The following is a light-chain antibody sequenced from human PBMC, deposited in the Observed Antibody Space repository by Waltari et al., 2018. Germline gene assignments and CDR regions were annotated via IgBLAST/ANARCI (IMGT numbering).Light chain of an antibody. Sequence: EIVMTQSPATLSVSPGERATLSCRASQSVGINLAWYQHKPGQVPRLFIYGASTRATGFPARFSGSGSGTEFTLTISSLQSEDFAVYYCHQYNNWPRTFGQGTKVEIK. J-gene: IGKJ1*01. CDR1: QSVGIN. CDR3: HQYNNWPRT. V-gene: IGKV3-15*01. CDR2: GAS.